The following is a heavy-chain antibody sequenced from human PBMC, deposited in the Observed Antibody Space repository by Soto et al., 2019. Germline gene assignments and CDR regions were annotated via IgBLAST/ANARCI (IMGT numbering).Heavy chain of an antibody. D-gene: IGHD6-19*01. CDR2: ISDSGRPT. CDR3: AKDAPRSSGWSYSAS. CDR1: GVDFSYYA. J-gene: IGHJ4*02. V-gene: IGHV3-23*01. Sequence: GGSLRLSWAASGVDFSYYAMGWVRQAPGKGLEWVSCISDSGRPTYYADSVKGRFTMSRDNSKKMLYLLMNSLRAEDTARYYCAKDAPRSSGWSYSASWGQGS.